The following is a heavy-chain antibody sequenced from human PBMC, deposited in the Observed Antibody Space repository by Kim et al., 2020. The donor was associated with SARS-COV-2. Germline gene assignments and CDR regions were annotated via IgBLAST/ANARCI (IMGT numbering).Heavy chain of an antibody. V-gene: IGHV3-21*01. CDR1: GFTFSSYS. Sequence: GGSLRLSCAASGFTFSSYSMNWVRQAPGKGLEWVSSISSSSSYIYYADSVKGRFTISRDNAKNSLYLQMNSLRAEDTAVYYCARVPPGDFWSGYQKSDAFDIWGQGTMVTVSS. CDR2: ISSSSSYI. J-gene: IGHJ3*02. CDR3: ARVPPGDFWSGYQKSDAFDI. D-gene: IGHD3-3*01.